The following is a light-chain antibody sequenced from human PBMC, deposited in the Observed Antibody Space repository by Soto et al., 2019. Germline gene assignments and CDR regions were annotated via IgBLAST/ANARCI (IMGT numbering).Light chain of an antibody. J-gene: IGLJ1*01. CDR2: NVS. CDR3: CSYTSSVTYV. CDR1: SSDVGSYDF. V-gene: IGLV2-18*02. Sequence: QSVLIQPPSVSGSPGQSVTISCTGTSSDVGSYDFVSWYQHHPGTVPKPMIYNVSTQPSGVPDRFSGSKSGNTASMTISGLQAEDEADFQCCSYTSSVTYVFATGTKLTVL.